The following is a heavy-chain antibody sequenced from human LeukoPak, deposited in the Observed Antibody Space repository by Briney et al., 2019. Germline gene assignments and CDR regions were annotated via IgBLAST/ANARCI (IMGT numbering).Heavy chain of an antibody. CDR2: ISAYNGNT. Sequence: ASVKVSCEASGYTFTSYGISWVRQAPGQGLEWMGWISAYNGNTNYAQKLQGRVTMTTDTSTSTAYMELRSLRSDDTAVYYCARDHNDFRTYYYYYMDVWGKGTTVTVSS. V-gene: IGHV1-18*01. J-gene: IGHJ6*03. CDR3: ARDHNDFRTYYYYYMDV. D-gene: IGHD3-3*01. CDR1: GYTFTSYG.